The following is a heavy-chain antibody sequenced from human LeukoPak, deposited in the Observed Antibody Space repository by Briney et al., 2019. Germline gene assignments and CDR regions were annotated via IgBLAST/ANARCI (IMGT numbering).Heavy chain of an antibody. Sequence: ASVKVSCKVSGYTLTELSMHWVRQAPGQGLEWMGWINPNSGGTNYAQKFQGRVTMTRDTSISTAYMELSRLRSDDTAVYYCARDVGEYCSSVSCYASDYWGQGTLVTVSS. CDR2: INPNSGGT. CDR3: ARDVGEYCSSVSCYASDY. J-gene: IGHJ4*02. CDR1: GYTLTELS. D-gene: IGHD2-2*01. V-gene: IGHV1-2*02.